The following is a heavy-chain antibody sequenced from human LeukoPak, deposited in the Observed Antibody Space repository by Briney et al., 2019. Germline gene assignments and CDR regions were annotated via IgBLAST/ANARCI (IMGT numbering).Heavy chain of an antibody. D-gene: IGHD1-26*01. J-gene: IGHJ4*02. V-gene: IGHV3-30*02. Sequence: GGSLRLSCAASGFTFSSYGMHWVRQAPGKGLEWVAFIRFDGSYNSYSDSVKGRCTISRDNSKNTLYLQMNSLRGEDTAVYYCASGIRAFDNWGQGTLVTVSA. CDR3: ASGIRAFDN. CDR1: GFTFSSYG. CDR2: IRFDGSYN.